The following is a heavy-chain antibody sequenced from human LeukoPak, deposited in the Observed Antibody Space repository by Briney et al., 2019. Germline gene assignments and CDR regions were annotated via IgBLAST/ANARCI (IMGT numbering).Heavy chain of an antibody. CDR3: ASPLIYTVTKNNYYYYGTDV. CDR1: GYTFTGYY. D-gene: IGHD4-17*01. CDR2: INPNSGGT. Sequence: EASVKVSCTASGYTFTGYYMHWVRQAPGQGLEWMGWINPNSGGTNYAQKFQGRVTMTRDTSISTAYMELSRLRSDDTAVYYCASPLIYTVTKNNYYYYGTDVWGQGTTVTVSS. V-gene: IGHV1-2*02. J-gene: IGHJ6*02.